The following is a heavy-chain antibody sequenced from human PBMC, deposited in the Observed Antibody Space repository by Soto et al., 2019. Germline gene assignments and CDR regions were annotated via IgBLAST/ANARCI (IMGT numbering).Heavy chain of an antibody. CDR3: VRSKGGYSYGTPFDY. CDR2: ISWNSGNI. J-gene: IGHJ4*02. CDR1: GFTFDDYA. Sequence: GGSLRLSCAASGFTFDDYAMYWVRQVLGKGLEWVSSISWNSGNIGYADSVKGRFTTSRDNAENSLYLQMNSLRPEDTALYYCVRSKGGYSYGTPFDYWGQGTQVTVSS. D-gene: IGHD5-18*01. V-gene: IGHV3-9*01.